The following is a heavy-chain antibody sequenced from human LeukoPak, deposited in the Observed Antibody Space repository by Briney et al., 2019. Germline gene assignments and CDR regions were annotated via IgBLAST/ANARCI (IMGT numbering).Heavy chain of an antibody. Sequence: GASVKVSCKASGYTFSSYGVTWVRQAPGQGLEWMGWISTYYGNTNNAQQFQGRVTFSTDTATSTAYMELRSLRSDDTAVYYCARDPGGYGYRADYYMDVWGKGTMVTISS. D-gene: IGHD5-18*01. V-gene: IGHV1-18*01. CDR2: ISTYYGNT. CDR3: ARDPGGYGYRADYYMDV. CDR1: GYTFSSYG. J-gene: IGHJ6*03.